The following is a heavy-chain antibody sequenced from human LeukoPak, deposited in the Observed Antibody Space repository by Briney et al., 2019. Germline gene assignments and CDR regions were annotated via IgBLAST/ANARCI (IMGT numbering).Heavy chain of an antibody. CDR3: ALMVRGVIRAFDI. D-gene: IGHD3-10*01. J-gene: IGHJ3*02. Sequence: PSQTLSLTCTVSGGSISSGDYYWSWIRQHPGKGLEWIGYIYYSGSTYYNPSLKSRVTISVDTSKNQFPLKLSSVTAADTAVYYCALMVRGVIRAFDIWGQGTMVTVSS. CDR1: GGSISSGDYY. V-gene: IGHV4-31*03. CDR2: IYYSGST.